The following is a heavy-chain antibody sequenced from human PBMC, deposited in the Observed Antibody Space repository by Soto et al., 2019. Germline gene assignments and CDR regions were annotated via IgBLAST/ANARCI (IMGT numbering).Heavy chain of an antibody. D-gene: IGHD2-2*01. Sequence: PGGSLRLSCAASGFTFSSYGMHWVRQAPGKGLEWVAVISYDGSNKYYADSVKGRFTISRDNSKNTLYLQMNSLRAEDTAVYYCAKDQYCSSTSCYPGVFDYWGQGTLVTVSS. CDR1: GFTFSSYG. V-gene: IGHV3-30*18. CDR2: ISYDGSNK. J-gene: IGHJ4*02. CDR3: AKDQYCSSTSCYPGVFDY.